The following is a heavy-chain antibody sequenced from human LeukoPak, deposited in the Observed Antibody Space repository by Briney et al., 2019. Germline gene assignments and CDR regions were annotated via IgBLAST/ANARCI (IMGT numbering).Heavy chain of an antibody. CDR2: IYYSGST. V-gene: IGHV4-59*01. CDR3: ARGGYYGSGNDFRFDP. D-gene: IGHD3-10*01. Sequence: SETLSLTCTVSGGSISSYYWSWIRQPPGKGLEWIGYIYYSGSTNYEPSLKSRVTISVDTSKNQFSLKLSSVTAADTAVYYCARGGYYGSGNDFRFDPWGQGTLVTVSS. J-gene: IGHJ5*02. CDR1: GGSISSYY.